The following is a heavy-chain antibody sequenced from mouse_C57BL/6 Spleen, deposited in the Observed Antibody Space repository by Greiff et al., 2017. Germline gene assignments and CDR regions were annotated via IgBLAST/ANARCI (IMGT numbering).Heavy chain of an antibody. V-gene: IGHV3-6*01. Sequence: EVKLQESGPGLVKPSQSLSLTCSVTGYSITSGYYWNWIRQFPGNKLEWMGYISYDGSNNYNPSLKNRISITRDTSKNQFFLKLNSVTTEDTATYYCARADSNYVGDWGQGTLVTVSA. CDR3: ARADSNYVGD. D-gene: IGHD2-5*01. CDR1: GYSITSGYY. CDR2: ISYDGSN. J-gene: IGHJ3*01.